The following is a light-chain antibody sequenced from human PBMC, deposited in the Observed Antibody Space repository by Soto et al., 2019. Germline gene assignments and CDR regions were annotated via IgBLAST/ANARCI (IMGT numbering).Light chain of an antibody. J-gene: IGKJ1*01. CDR1: PTISSC. Sequence: DIQMTQSPSTLSGSVGDRVTITCRASPTISSCLAWYQQKPGKAPKLLIYKSSTLKSGVPSRFSGSGSGTEFTLTISSLQPDDFAPYYCQHYNSYSEALGQGTKVELK. CDR3: QHYNSYSEA. CDR2: KSS. V-gene: IGKV1-5*03.